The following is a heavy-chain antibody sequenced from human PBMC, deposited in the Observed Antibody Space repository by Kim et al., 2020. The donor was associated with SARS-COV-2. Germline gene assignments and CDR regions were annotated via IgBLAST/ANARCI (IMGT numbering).Heavy chain of an antibody. D-gene: IGHD2-21*02. Sequence: GGSLRLSCSGSGFSFSSYAMHWVRQAPGKGLEYVSAISYNGGSKYYADSVKGRFTISRDNSKNMEYLQMSSLRAEDTAVYYCVKVDGGDGYHFDAWGQGT. CDR1: GFSFSSYA. CDR3: VKVDGGDGYHFDA. J-gene: IGHJ4*02. CDR2: ISYNGGSK. V-gene: IGHV3-64D*09.